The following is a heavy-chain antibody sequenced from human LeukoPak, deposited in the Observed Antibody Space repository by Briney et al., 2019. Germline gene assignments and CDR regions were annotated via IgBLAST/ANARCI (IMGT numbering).Heavy chain of an antibody. J-gene: IGHJ6*03. CDR1: GFTFSDYY. CDR2: ISSSGSTI. D-gene: IGHD3-3*01. V-gene: IGHV3-11*01. Sequence: GGSLRLSCAASGFTFSDYYMSWIRQAPGKGLEWVSYISSSGSTIYYADSVKGRFTISRDNAKNSLYLQMNSLRAEDTALYYCARVTIPLGLYYYMDVWGKGTTVTVSS. CDR3: ARVTIPLGLYYYMDV.